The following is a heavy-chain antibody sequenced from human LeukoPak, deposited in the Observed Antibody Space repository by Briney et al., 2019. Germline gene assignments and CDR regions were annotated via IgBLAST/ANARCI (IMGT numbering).Heavy chain of an antibody. J-gene: IGHJ4*02. CDR2: INPNSGGT. CDR1: GYTFTGYY. D-gene: IGHD6-19*01. CDR3: AKVAYSSGYTFDY. Sequence: ASVKVSCKASGYTFTGYYMHWVRQAPGQGLEWMGWINPNSGGTNYAQKFQGRVTMTRDTSISTAYMELSRLRSDDTAVYYCAKVAYSSGYTFDYWGQGTLVTVSS. V-gene: IGHV1-2*02.